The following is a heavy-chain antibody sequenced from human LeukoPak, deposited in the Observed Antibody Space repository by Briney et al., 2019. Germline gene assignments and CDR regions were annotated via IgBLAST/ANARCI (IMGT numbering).Heavy chain of an antibody. J-gene: IGHJ4*02. CDR2: INHSEST. CDR1: GGSFSGYY. Sequence: SETLSLTCAVYGGSFSGYYWSWIRQPPGKGLEWIGEINHSESTHYNPSLKSRVTISVDTSKNQFSLKLSSVTAADTAVYYCARGAQLWDHWGQGTLVTVSS. V-gene: IGHV4-34*01. CDR3: ARGAQLWDH. D-gene: IGHD5-18*01.